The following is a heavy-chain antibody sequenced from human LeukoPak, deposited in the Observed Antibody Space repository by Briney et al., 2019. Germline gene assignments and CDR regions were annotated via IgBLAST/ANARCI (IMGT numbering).Heavy chain of an antibody. CDR2: ISSSSSYI. Sequence: KSGGSLRLSCAASGFTFSSYSMNWVRQAPGKGLEWVSSISSSSSYIYYADSVKGRFTISRDNAKNSLYLQMNSLRAEDTAVYYCANLPTGGGSGSYPFDYWGQGTLVTVSS. D-gene: IGHD3-10*01. CDR1: GFTFSSYS. CDR3: ANLPTGGGSGSYPFDY. J-gene: IGHJ4*02. V-gene: IGHV3-21*01.